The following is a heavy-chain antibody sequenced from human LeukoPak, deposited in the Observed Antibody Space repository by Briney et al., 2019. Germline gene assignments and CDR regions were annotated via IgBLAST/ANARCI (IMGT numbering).Heavy chain of an antibody. CDR2: ISGSGGST. J-gene: IGHJ4*02. V-gene: IGHV3-23*01. CDR1: GFTFSSYA. Sequence: PGRSLRLSCAASGFTFSSYAMSWVRQAPGKGLEWVSAISGSGGSTYYADSVKGRFTISRDNSKNTLYLQMNSLRAEDTAVYYCAKDWVLRYFDWLLSFDYWGQGTLVTVSS. D-gene: IGHD3-9*01. CDR3: AKDWVLRYFDWLLSFDY.